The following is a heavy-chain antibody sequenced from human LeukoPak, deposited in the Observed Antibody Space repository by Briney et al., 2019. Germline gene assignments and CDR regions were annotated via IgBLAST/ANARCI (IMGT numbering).Heavy chain of an antibody. D-gene: IGHD3-10*01. Sequence: PSETLSLTCAVYGGSFSGYYWSWIRQPPGKGLEWIGEINHSGSTNYNPSLKSRVTISVDTSKNQFSLKLSSATAADTAVYYCARLPRTMVRGVITDYWGQGTLVTVSS. CDR1: GGSFSGYY. CDR2: INHSGST. CDR3: ARLPRTMVRGVITDY. J-gene: IGHJ4*02. V-gene: IGHV4-34*01.